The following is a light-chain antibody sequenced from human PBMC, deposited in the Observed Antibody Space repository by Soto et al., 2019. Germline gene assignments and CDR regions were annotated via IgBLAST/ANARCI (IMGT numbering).Light chain of an antibody. CDR2: DAS. V-gene: IGKV1-39*01. CDR1: QSVFNH. J-gene: IGKJ4*01. Sequence: DVQMTQSPSSLSASVGDSVTITCRASQSVFNHLSWFQQRPGKGPKLLIYDASSLHAGVPSRFSGSGYGTDFTLTTSPVQPQDSAIYYCHQSSSTPLTFGGGTRVELK. CDR3: HQSSSTPLT.